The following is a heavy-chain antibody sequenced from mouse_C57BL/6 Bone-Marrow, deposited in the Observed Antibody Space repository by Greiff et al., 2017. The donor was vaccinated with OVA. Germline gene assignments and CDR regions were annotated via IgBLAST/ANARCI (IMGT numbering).Heavy chain of an antibody. CDR3: ARHGDYGSFFDY. CDR1: GFTFSSYG. J-gene: IGHJ2*01. V-gene: IGHV5-6*01. Sequence: EVKLQESGGDLVKPGGSLKLSCAASGFTFSSYGMSWVRQTPDKRLEWVATISSGGSYTYYPDSVKGRFTISRDNAKNTLYLQMSSLKSEDKAMYYCARHGDYGSFFDYWGQGTTLTVSS. CDR2: ISSGGSYT. D-gene: IGHD1-1*01.